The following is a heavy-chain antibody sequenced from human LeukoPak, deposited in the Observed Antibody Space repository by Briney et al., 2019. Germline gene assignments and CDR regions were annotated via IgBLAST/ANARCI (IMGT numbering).Heavy chain of an antibody. CDR3: ARDLNWGAGALDI. CDR1: GFAFSSYS. Sequence: MTGGSLRLSCAASGFAFSSYSMSWVRQAPGKGLEWVSSINVSPAYISYADSVKGRFTISRDNAKNSLYLQMNSLRAEDTAVYFCARDLNWGAGALDIWGQGTMVTVSS. D-gene: IGHD7-27*01. J-gene: IGHJ3*02. CDR2: INVSPAYI. V-gene: IGHV3-21*01.